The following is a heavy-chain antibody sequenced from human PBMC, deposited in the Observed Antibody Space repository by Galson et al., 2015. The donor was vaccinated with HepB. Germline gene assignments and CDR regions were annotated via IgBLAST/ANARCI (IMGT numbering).Heavy chain of an antibody. CDR3: AKDILRLHAFDI. CDR1: GFTFDDYA. D-gene: IGHD5/OR15-5a*01. CDR2: ISWNSGSI. Sequence: SLRLSCAASGFTFDDYAMHWVRQAPGKGLEWVSGISWNSGSIGYADSVKGRFTISRDNAKNSLYLQMNSLRAEDTALYYCAKDILRLHAFDIWGQGTMVTVSS. J-gene: IGHJ3*02. V-gene: IGHV3-9*01.